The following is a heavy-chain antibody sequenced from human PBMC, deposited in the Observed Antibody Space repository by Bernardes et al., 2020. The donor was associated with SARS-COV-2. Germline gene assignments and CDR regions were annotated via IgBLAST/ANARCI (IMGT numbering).Heavy chain of an antibody. D-gene: IGHD4-17*01. Sequence: SETLSLTCTVSGGSVSSYSWSWIRQPPGKGLEFIGYLYYTGNTNFNPSLKSRVTISVDTSKNQFSLKLTSVTAADTAVYFCARALSGDFDFDDWGPGTLVTVSS. CDR3: ARALSGDFDFDD. CDR2: LYYTGNT. V-gene: IGHV4-59*02. CDR1: GGSVSSYS. J-gene: IGHJ4*02.